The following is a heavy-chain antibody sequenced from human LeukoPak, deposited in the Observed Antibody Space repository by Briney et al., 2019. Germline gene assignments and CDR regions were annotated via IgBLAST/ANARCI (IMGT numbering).Heavy chain of an antibody. D-gene: IGHD1-26*01. CDR1: GFTFSSYN. Sequence: GGSLRLSCAASGFTFSSYNMNWVRQAPGKGLEWVSSISSSSSYIYYADSVKGRFTISRDNAKNSLYLQMNSLRAEDTAVYYCARSPTRLRGSYPFDYWGQGTLVTVSS. V-gene: IGHV3-21*01. CDR3: ARSPTRLRGSYPFDY. J-gene: IGHJ4*02. CDR2: ISSSSSYI.